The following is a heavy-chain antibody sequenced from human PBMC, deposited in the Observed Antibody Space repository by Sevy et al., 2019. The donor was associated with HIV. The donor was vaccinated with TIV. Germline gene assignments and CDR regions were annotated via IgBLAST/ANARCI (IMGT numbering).Heavy chain of an antibody. V-gene: IGHV3-11*01. CDR2: ISSSGSTI. CDR3: ARDPYYGDQGGFDI. Sequence: GGSMRLSCAASGFTFSDYYMSWIRQAPGKGLEWVSYISSSGSTIYYADSVKGRFTISRDNAKNSLYLQMNSLRAEDTAVYYCARDPYYGDQGGFDIWGQGTMVTVSS. J-gene: IGHJ3*02. CDR1: GFTFSDYY. D-gene: IGHD1-26*01.